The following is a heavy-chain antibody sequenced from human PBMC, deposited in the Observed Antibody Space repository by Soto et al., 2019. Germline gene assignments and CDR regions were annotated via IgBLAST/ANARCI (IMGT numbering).Heavy chain of an antibody. V-gene: IGHV4-30-2*01. CDR2: IYHSGST. J-gene: IGHJ4*02. CDR1: GGSISSGGYS. Sequence: QLQLQESGSGLVKPSQTLSLTCAVSGGSISSGGYSWSWIRQPPGKGLEWIGYIYHSGSTYYNPSLKSRVTISVDRSKNQCSLQLSSVTAADTAVYYCARAGGLGAVAVDYWGQGTLVTVSA. D-gene: IGHD6-19*01. CDR3: ARAGGLGAVAVDY.